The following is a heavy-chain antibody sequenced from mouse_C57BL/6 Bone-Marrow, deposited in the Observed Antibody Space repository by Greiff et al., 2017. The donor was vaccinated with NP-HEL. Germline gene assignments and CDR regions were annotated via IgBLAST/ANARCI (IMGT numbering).Heavy chain of an antibody. Sequence: DVKLQESGGGLVKPGGSLKLSCAASGFTFSDYGMHWVRQAPEKGLEWVAYISSGSSTIYYADTVKGRFTISRDNAKNTLFLQMTSLRSEDTAMYYCARRDGYSFAYWGQGTLVTVSA. J-gene: IGHJ3*01. D-gene: IGHD2-3*01. CDR1: GFTFSDYG. CDR2: ISSGSSTI. CDR3: ARRDGYSFAY. V-gene: IGHV5-17*01.